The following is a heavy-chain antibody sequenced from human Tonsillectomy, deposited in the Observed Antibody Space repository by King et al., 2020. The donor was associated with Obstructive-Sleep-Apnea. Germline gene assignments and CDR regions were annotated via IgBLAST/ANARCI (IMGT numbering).Heavy chain of an antibody. CDR3: ASGPLYYDLLSGSYTKGGNGR. V-gene: IGHV1-18*01. J-gene: IGHJ4*02. Sequence: QLVQSGTEVKKPGASVKVSCKASGYTFNSYSFTWVRQAPGQGLEWMGWISAYNGNTKYAQNLQGRVTMTTDTSTSTAYLELRSLGSDDTAVYYCASGPLYYDLLSGSYTKGGNGRWGQGTLVTVSS. D-gene: IGHD3-3*01. CDR1: GYTFNSYS. CDR2: ISAYNGNT.